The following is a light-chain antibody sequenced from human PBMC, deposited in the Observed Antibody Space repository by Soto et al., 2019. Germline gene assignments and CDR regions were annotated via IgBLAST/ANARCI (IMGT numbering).Light chain of an antibody. CDR2: DAS. J-gene: IGKJ2*01. CDR1: QSVSSY. V-gene: IGKV3-11*01. Sequence: EIVLTQSPATLSLSPGERATLSCRASQSVSSYLAWYQQKPGQAPRLLIYDASNRATGIPARFSGGGSGTDFTLTISSLQSEDSAIYYCQQYNQWPLYTFGQGTKLEI. CDR3: QQYNQWPLYT.